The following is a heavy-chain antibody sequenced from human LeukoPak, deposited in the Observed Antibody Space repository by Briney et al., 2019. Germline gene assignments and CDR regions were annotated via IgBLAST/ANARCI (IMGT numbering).Heavy chain of an antibody. CDR3: ARDRRMVYAGITAFDI. CDR1: GGTFSSYA. J-gene: IGHJ3*02. D-gene: IGHD2-8*01. V-gene: IGHV1-69*05. Sequence: SVKVSCKASGGTFSSYAISWVRQAPGQGLEWMGGIIPIFGTANYAQKFQGRVTITTDESTSTAYMELSSLRSEDTAVYYCARDRRMVYAGITAFDIWGQGTMVTVSS. CDR2: IIPIFGTA.